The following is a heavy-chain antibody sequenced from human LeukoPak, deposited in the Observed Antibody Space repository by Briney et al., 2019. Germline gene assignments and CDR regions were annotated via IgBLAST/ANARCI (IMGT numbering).Heavy chain of an antibody. V-gene: IGHV3-15*01. D-gene: IGHD5-18*01. CDR3: TTDTGGYSYGFFDY. CDR1: GFTFSNAW. J-gene: IGHJ4*02. CDR2: IKSKTDGGTT. Sequence: LGGSLRLSCAASGFTFSNAWMSWVRQAPGKGLEWVGRIKSKTDGGTTDYAAPMKGRFTISRDDSKNTLYLQMNSPKTEDTAVYYCTTDTGGYSYGFFDYWGQGTLVTVSS.